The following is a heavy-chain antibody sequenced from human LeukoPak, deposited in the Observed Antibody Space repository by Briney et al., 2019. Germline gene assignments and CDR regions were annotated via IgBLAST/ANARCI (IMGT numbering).Heavy chain of an antibody. CDR2: IYHSGST. CDR3: ARASSYGPMRAFDI. J-gene: IGHJ3*02. V-gene: IGHV4-4*02. CDR1: GGSISSSFW. Sequence: SETLSLTCTVSGGSISSSFWWSWVRQPPGKGLEWIGYIYHSGSTYYNPSLKSRVTISVDRSKNQFSLKLSSVTAADTAVYYCARASSYGPMRAFDIWGQGTMVTVSS. D-gene: IGHD5-18*01.